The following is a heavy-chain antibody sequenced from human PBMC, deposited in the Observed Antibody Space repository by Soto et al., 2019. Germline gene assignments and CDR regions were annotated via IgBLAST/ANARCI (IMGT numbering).Heavy chain of an antibody. Sequence: QVQLVESGGGVVQPGRSLRLSCAASGFTFSSYAMHWVRQAPGKGLEWVAVISYDGSNKYYADSVKGRFTISRDNSKNTLYLQMSSLRAEDTAVYYCARDPLLGTAMVLWYCDLWFRGSLVMVSS. CDR2: ISYDGSNK. V-gene: IGHV3-30-3*01. J-gene: IGHJ2*01. CDR3: ARDPLLGTAMVLWYCDL. CDR1: GFTFSSYA. D-gene: IGHD5-18*01.